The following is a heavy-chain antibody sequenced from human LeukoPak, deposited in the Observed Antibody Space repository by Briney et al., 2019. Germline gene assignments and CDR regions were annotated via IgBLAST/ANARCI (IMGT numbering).Heavy chain of an antibody. Sequence: PSETLSLTCSVSGGSVTSDYWSWVRQSPGKGLEWIGYIYYRGSTNYNPSLKSQATISVDTSKNQISLKLRSVTAADTAVYYCARDDYSSGWSESGKFPYYQYNGMDVWGQGTTVIVSS. CDR3: ARDDYSSGWSESGKFPYYQYNGMDV. D-gene: IGHD6-19*01. CDR2: IYYRGST. J-gene: IGHJ6*02. V-gene: IGHV4-59*02. CDR1: GGSVTSDY.